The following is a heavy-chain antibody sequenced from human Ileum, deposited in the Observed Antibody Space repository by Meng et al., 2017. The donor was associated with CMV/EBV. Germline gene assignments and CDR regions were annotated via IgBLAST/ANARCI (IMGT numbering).Heavy chain of an antibody. D-gene: IGHD1-26*01. CDR1: GGSISSSSYY. Sequence: SETLSLTCTVSGGSISSSSYYWGWIRQAPGKGLDWIGSIYYSGSTYYNPSLKSRVTISVDSSKNQFSLKLSSVTAADTAVYYCARGRTCSISACYRGPSLDYWGQGTLVTVSS. CDR2: IYYSGST. CDR3: ARGRTCSISACYRGPSLDY. V-gene: IGHV4-39*07. J-gene: IGHJ4*02.